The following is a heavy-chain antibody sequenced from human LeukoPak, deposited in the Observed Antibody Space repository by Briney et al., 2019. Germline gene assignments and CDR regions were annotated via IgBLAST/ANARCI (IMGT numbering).Heavy chain of an antibody. V-gene: IGHV3-30-3*01. J-gene: IGHJ4*02. D-gene: IGHD1-1*01. CDR1: GLTFSSYT. CDR3: AKDKIIRYDLED. Sequence: GGSLRLSCEVSGLTFSSYTVHWVRQAPGKGLEWVASISYDGSDKYYADSVKGRFTISRDNSKNTLYLQMNSLRAEDTAVYYCAKDKIIRYDLEDWGQGTLVTVSS. CDR2: ISYDGSDK.